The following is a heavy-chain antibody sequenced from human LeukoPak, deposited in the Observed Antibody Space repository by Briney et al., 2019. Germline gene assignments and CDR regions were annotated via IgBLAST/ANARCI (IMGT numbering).Heavy chain of an antibody. J-gene: IGHJ1*01. CDR3: ARVLSADSPGFQH. CDR1: GYTFSSLW. V-gene: IGHV3-74*01. D-gene: IGHD3-22*01. Sequence: PGGSLRLSCAASGYTFSSLWIHWVRQAPGKGLEWVARIDSDGSGTRYADSVKGRFTISRDNAKNTLYLQMNSLRAEDTAVYYCARVLSADSPGFQHWGQGTLVTVSS. CDR2: IDSDGSGT.